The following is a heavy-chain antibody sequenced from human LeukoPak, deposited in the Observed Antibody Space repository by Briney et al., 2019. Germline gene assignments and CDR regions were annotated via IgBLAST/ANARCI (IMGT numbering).Heavy chain of an antibody. Sequence: PGGSLRLSCAASGFTFNNYTIHWVRQAPGKGLEWVSSINSDGRYIYYTDSVKGRFTISRDNAKNSLYLQMNSLRAEDTAVYYCARDRRGGVDFDYWGQGTLVTVSS. CDR3: ARDRRGGVDFDY. CDR1: GFTFNNYT. V-gene: IGHV3-21*01. D-gene: IGHD2-8*02. CDR2: INSDGRYI. J-gene: IGHJ4*02.